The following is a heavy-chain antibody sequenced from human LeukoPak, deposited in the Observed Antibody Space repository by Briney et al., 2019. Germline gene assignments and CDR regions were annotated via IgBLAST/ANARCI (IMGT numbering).Heavy chain of an antibody. CDR1: GGSISSSSYY. J-gene: IGHJ6*03. V-gene: IGHV4-39*07. CDR3: ARGYCSGGSCYSYYYYNCMDV. D-gene: IGHD2-15*01. CDR2: IHYSGST. Sequence: SETLSLTCTVSGGSISSSSYYWGWIRQPPGTGLEWIGSIHYSGSTNYNPSLKSRVTISVDTSKNQFSLKLSSVTAADTAVYYCARGYCSGGSCYSYYYYNCMDVWGKGTTVTVSS.